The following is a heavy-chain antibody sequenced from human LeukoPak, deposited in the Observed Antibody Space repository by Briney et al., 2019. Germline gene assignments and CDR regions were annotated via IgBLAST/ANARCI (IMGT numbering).Heavy chain of an antibody. CDR3: AREAYSGSYYFDY. J-gene: IGHJ4*02. CDR1: GYTFTSYA. CDR2: INAGNGNT. V-gene: IGHV1-3*03. Sequence: ASVKVSCKASGYTFTSYAMHWVRQAPGQRLEWMGWINAGNGNTKYSQEFQGRVTITRDTSASTAYMELSSLRSEDMAVYYCAREAYSGSYYFDYWGQGTLVTVSS. D-gene: IGHD1-26*01.